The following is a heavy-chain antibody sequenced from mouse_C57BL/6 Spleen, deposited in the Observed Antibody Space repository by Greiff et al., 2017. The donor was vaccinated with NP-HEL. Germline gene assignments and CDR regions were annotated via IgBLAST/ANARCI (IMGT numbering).Heavy chain of an antibody. Sequence: EVKLVESGGGLVKPGGSLKLSCAASGFTFSDYGMHWVRQAPEKGLEWVAYISSGSSTIYYADTVKGRFTISRDNAKNTLFLQMTSLRSEDTAMYYCARTTVVAQDYWGQGTTLTVSS. V-gene: IGHV5-17*01. CDR3: ARTTVVAQDY. J-gene: IGHJ2*01. D-gene: IGHD1-1*01. CDR2: ISSGSSTI. CDR1: GFTFSDYG.